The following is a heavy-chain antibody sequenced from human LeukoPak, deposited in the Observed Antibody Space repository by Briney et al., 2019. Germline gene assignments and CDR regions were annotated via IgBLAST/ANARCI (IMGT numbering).Heavy chain of an antibody. CDR2: ISSSSSTI. Sequence: PGGSLRLSCAASGFTFSSYSMTWVRQAPGKGLEWVSYISSSSSTIYYADSVKGRFTISRDNAKNSLYLQMNSLRAEDTAVYYCARALVATIDDYWGQGTLVTVSS. J-gene: IGHJ4*02. D-gene: IGHD5-12*01. CDR3: ARALVATIDDY. V-gene: IGHV3-48*01. CDR1: GFTFSSYS.